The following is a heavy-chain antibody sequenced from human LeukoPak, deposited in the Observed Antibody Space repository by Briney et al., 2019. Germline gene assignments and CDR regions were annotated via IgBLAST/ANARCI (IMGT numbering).Heavy chain of an antibody. CDR1: GGSISTYY. CDR2: IYYSGIT. Sequence: SETLSLTCTVSGGSISTYYWSWIRQSPGRGLEWIGYIYYSGITKYNPTLKSRVTISVDTSTNQFSLRLSSVTAADTAVYYCARGYYYDSSGYFLDFWGQGTLVTVSS. V-gene: IGHV4-59*01. CDR3: ARGYYYDSSGYFLDF. J-gene: IGHJ4*02. D-gene: IGHD3-22*01.